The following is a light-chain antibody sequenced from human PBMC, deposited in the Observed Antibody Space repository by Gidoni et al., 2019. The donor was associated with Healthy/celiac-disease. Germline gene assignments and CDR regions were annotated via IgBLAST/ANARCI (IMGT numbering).Light chain of an antibody. CDR3: QQRSNWPPSLT. J-gene: IGKJ4*01. CDR2: DAS. V-gene: IGKV3-11*01. Sequence: EIVLTQSPATLSLSPGERATLPCRPSQSVSSNLAWYQQKPGQAPRLLIYDASNRATGIPARFSGSGSGTDFTLTISSLEPEDVAVYYCQQRSNWPPSLTFGGGTKVEIK. CDR1: QSVSSN.